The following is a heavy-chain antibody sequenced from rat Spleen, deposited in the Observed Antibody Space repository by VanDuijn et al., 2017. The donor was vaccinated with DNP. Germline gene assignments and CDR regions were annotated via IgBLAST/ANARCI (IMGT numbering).Heavy chain of an antibody. V-gene: IGHV5-31*01. CDR1: GFTFNNFW. CDR2: ISNTGDHT. CDR3: AKDMDFDY. J-gene: IGHJ2*01. Sequence: EVQLVESGGGLVQPGRSLKLSCVASGFTFNNFWMTWIRQAPGKGLEWVASISNTGDHTYYSDSVKGRFTISRDNAKSTLYLQMNSLRSEDTSTYYCAKDMDFDYWGQGVMVTVSS.